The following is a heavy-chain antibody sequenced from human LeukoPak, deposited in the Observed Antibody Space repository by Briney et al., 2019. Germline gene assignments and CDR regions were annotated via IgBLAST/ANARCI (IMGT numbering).Heavy chain of an antibody. CDR3: ARGGHFDWLPPDC. CDR2: IHSDGSST. J-gene: IGHJ4*02. Sequence: GGSLRLSCAAAGFRFSDYWMHWVRQAPGKGLAGVSRIHSDGSSTTYADSVKGRFTISIDKTQNTVYLQMNSLRAEDTAVYYCARGGHFDWLPPDCWGQGTLVTVSS. CDR1: GFRFSDYW. V-gene: IGHV3-74*01. D-gene: IGHD3-9*01.